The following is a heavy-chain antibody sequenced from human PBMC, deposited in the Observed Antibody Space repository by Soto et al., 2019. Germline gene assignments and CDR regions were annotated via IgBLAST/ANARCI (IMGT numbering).Heavy chain of an antibody. Sequence: EVQLLESGGGLVQPGGSLRLSCAASGFTFSSYAMSWVRQAPGKGLEWVSAISGSGGSTYYADSVKGRFTISRDNSKNTLYLQMNSLRAEDTAVYYCARATQYYYDSSGYWKVLYYFDCWGQGTLVTVSS. CDR3: ARATQYYYDSSGYWKVLYYFDC. V-gene: IGHV3-23*01. D-gene: IGHD3-22*01. CDR1: GFTFSSYA. J-gene: IGHJ4*02. CDR2: ISGSGGST.